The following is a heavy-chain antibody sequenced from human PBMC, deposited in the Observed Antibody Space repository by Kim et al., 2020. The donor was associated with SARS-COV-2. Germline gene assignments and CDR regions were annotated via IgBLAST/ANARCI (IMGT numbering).Heavy chain of an antibody. Sequence: SETLSLTCTVSGGSISSYYWSWIRQPPGKGLEWIGYIYYSGSTNYNPSLKSRVTISVDTSKNQFSLKLSSVTAADTAVYYCARGTAAPDYYYYMDVWGKGTTVTVSS. CDR2: IYYSGST. CDR1: GGSISSYY. CDR3: ARGTAAPDYYYYMDV. V-gene: IGHV4-59*01. D-gene: IGHD6-13*01. J-gene: IGHJ6*03.